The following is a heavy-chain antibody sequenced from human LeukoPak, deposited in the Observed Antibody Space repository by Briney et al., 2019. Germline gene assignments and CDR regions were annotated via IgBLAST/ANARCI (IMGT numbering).Heavy chain of an antibody. CDR2: ISAYNGNT. Sequence: ASVKVSCKASGYTFTSYGISWVRQAPGQGLEWMGWISAYNGNTNYAQKLQGRVTMTTDTSTSTAYMELRSLRSDDTAVYYRARDGSAHYDYVWGSYRYWTYWGQGTLVTVSS. CDR1: GYTFTSYG. CDR3: ARDGSAHYDYVWGSYRYWTY. D-gene: IGHD3-16*02. J-gene: IGHJ4*02. V-gene: IGHV1-18*01.